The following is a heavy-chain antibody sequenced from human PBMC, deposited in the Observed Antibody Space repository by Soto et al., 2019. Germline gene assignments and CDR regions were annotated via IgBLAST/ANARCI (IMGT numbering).Heavy chain of an antibody. V-gene: IGHV3-21*06. CDR1: GFTFGSYE. J-gene: IGHJ4*01. CDR3: VRGMNPLF. Sequence: PGGSLRLSCAASGFTFGSYEMNWVRQAPGKGLEWVSSISISSSDRYYADSVRGRFTISRDNAKNALYLQMNSLRADDTAVYFCVRGMNPLFGGQGTLVTVSS. CDR2: ISISSSDR.